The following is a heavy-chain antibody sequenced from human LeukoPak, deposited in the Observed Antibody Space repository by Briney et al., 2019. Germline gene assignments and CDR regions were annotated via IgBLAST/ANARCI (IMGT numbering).Heavy chain of an antibody. Sequence: PSETLSLTCAVYGGSFSGYYWSWIRQPPGKGLEWIGEINHSGSTNYNPSLKSRVTISVDTSKNQFSLKLSSVTAADTAVYYCARGVVVPAVSAFDIRGQGTMVTVSS. J-gene: IGHJ3*02. V-gene: IGHV4-34*01. CDR1: GGSFSGYY. CDR3: ARGVVVPAVSAFDI. D-gene: IGHD2-2*01. CDR2: INHSGST.